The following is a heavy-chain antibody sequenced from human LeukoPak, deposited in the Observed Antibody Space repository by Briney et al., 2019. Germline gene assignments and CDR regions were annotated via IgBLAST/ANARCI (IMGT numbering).Heavy chain of an antibody. V-gene: IGHV3-7*01. CDR1: GFTFSSYW. CDR3: ARDTPRLGEVDAFDI. D-gene: IGHD3-16*01. CDR2: IKQDGSEK. Sequence: PGGSLRLSCAASGFTFSSYWMSWVRQAPGKGLEWVANIKQDGSEKYYVDSVKGRFTISRDNAKNSLYLQMNSLRAEDTAVYYCARDTPRLGEVDAFDIWGQGTMVTVSS. J-gene: IGHJ3*02.